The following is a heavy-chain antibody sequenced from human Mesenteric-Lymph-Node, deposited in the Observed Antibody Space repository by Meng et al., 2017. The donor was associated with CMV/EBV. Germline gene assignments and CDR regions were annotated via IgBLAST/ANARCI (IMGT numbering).Heavy chain of an antibody. J-gene: IGHJ4*02. CDR2: ISGGRGIT. CDR1: GFTFSSYA. Sequence: GESLKISCAASGFTFSSYAMSWVRQAPGKGLEWVSGISGGRGITQYAYADSVKGQFTISRDNSKNTLSLQMNSLRAEDTAVYYCAARTVPTYDFCVDYWGQGTLVTVSS. V-gene: IGHV3-23*01. CDR3: AARTVPTYDFCVDY. D-gene: IGHD3-3*01.